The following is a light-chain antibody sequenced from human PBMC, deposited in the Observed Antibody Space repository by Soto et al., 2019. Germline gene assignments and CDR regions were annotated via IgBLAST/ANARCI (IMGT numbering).Light chain of an antibody. CDR2: GAS. CDR1: QSVDTTF. CDR3: QQYMSSVT. Sequence: EIVLTQSPGSLSLSPGKRATLSCRASQSVDTTFFAWYQKKHGQAPRLLIYGASKRAPGIPDRFSGSGYGTDFTLLISTLEPEHFAVYYCQQYMSSVTFGQGTKVEIK. V-gene: IGKV3-20*01. J-gene: IGKJ1*01.